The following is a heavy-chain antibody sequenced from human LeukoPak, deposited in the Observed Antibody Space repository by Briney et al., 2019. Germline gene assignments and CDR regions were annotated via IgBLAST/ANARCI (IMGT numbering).Heavy chain of an antibody. V-gene: IGHV4-39*01. CDR2: IYYSGST. CDR3: ARHTGIAMVGYYFDY. CDR1: GGSISSSSYY. D-gene: IGHD5-18*01. J-gene: IGHJ4*02. Sequence: SETLSLTCTVSGGSISSSSYYWGWIRQPPGKGLEWIGSIYYSGSTYYNPSLKSRVTISVDTSKNQFSLKLSSVTAADTAVYYCARHTGIAMVGYYFDYWGQGTLVTVSS.